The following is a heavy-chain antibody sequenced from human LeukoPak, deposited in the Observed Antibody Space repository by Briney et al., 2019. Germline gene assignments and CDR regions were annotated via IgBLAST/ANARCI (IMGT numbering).Heavy chain of an antibody. CDR3: ASWYSGSSGFDY. D-gene: IGHD1-26*01. V-gene: IGHV4-38-2*01. Sequence: KPSQTLSLTCAVSGSSISSGYYWGWSRQPPGRGLEWIGIIYHSGTTYYNPSLKSRVTISVDTSKTQFSLKLSSVTAADTAVYYCASWYSGSSGFDYWGQGTLVTVSS. CDR1: GSSISSGYY. CDR2: IYHSGTT. J-gene: IGHJ4*02.